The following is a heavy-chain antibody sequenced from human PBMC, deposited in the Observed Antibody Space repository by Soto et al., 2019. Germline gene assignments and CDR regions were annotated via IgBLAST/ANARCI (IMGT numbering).Heavy chain of an antibody. J-gene: IGHJ4*02. CDR3: ARLTTVTTSLAFDY. CDR2: IYYSGST. D-gene: IGHD4-17*01. Sequence: SETLSLTCTVSGGSISSSSYYWGWIRQPPGKGLEWIGSIYYSGSTYYNPSLKSRVTISVDTSKNQFSLKLSSVTAADTAVYYCARLTTVTTSLAFDYWGKGTLVTVSS. V-gene: IGHV4-39*01. CDR1: GGSISSSSYY.